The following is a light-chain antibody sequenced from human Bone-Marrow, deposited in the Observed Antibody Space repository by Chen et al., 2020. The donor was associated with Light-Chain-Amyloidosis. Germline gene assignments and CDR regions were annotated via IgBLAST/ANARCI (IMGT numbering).Light chain of an antibody. CDR1: NIGSTS. CDR2: DDS. CDR3: QVWDRSSDRPV. V-gene: IGLV3-21*02. Sequence: SFVLTQPSSLSVAPGQTATISCGGNNIGSTSVHWYQQTPGQAPLLVVYDDSDRPPGIPERLSGSNSGNTATLTISRVEAGDEADYYCQVWDRSSDRPVFGGGTKLTVL. J-gene: IGLJ3*02.